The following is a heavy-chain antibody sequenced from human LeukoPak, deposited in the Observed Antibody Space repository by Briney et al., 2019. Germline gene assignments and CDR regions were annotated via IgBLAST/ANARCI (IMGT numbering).Heavy chain of an antibody. CDR2: ISYDGSNK. CDR1: GFTFGTYG. Sequence: GGSLRLSCAASGFTFGTYGMHWVRQAPGKGLEWLSVISYDGSNKYYADSVKGRFTISRDNSKNTLYLQMNSLRAEDTAVYCCARGGGGDYIDYWGQGTLVTVSS. CDR3: ARGGGGDYIDY. V-gene: IGHV3-30-3*01. D-gene: IGHD3-16*01. J-gene: IGHJ4*02.